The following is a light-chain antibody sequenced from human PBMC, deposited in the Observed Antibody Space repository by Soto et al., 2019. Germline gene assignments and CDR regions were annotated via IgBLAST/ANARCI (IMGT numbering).Light chain of an antibody. CDR3: QSYDSSLSGSV. Sequence: QSVLTQPPSVSGAPGQRVTISCTGSSSNIGAGYDVHWYQQLPGTAPKLLIYANSNRPSGVPDRFSGSNSGTSASLAITGLQAEDEADYYCQSYDSSLSGSVFGGGTKLTVL. V-gene: IGLV1-40*01. J-gene: IGLJ2*01. CDR2: ANS. CDR1: SSNIGAGYD.